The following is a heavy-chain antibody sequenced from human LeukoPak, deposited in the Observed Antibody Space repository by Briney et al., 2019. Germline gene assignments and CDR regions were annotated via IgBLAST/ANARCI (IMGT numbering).Heavy chain of an antibody. Sequence: GGSLRLSCAVSGFTFSSYWMSWVRQAPGKGLERVANIKEDGSEKYYVDSVKGRRTISRDNAKNSLYLQMNSLRAEDTAVYYCARSPSVPYSSGQGYMDVWGKGTTVTVSS. J-gene: IGHJ6*03. CDR3: ARSPSVPYSSGQGYMDV. CDR2: IKEDGSEK. V-gene: IGHV3-7*01. CDR1: GFTFSSYW. D-gene: IGHD6-19*01.